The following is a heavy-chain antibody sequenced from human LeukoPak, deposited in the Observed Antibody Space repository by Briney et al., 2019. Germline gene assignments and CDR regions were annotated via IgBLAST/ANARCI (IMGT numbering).Heavy chain of an antibody. V-gene: IGHV4-59*01. J-gene: IGHJ4*02. CDR2: IYYSGSA. CDR1: GGSISSYY. D-gene: IGHD3-10*01. CDR3: ARMYYYGSGSYSPYDY. Sequence: SETLSLTCTVSGGSISSYYWSWIRQPPGKGLEWIGYIYYSGSANYNPSLKSRVTISVDTSKNQFSLKLSSVTAADTAVYYCARMYYYGSGSYSPYDYWGQGTLITVSS.